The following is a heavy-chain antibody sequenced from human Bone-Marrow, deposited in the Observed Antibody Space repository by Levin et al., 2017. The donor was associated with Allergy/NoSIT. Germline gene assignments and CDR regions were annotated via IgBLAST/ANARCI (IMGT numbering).Heavy chain of an antibody. Sequence: ASVKVSCKTSGYTFTGYYIHWVRQAPGQGLQWMGRINPQIGGTNYPQKFQGRITMTRDTSISTVYMELSSLTSDDTAVYYCARGGIAMADPGADYYYYEMDVWGQGTTVTVSS. CDR1: GYTFTGYY. CDR3: ARGGIAMADPGADYYYYEMDV. J-gene: IGHJ6*02. CDR2: INPQIGGT. V-gene: IGHV1-2*06. D-gene: IGHD7-27*01.